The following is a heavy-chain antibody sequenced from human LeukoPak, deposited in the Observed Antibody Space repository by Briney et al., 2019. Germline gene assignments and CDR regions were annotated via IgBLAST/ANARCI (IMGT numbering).Heavy chain of an antibody. CDR2: IRYDGSNK. Sequence: GGSLRLSCAASGLTFSSYGMHWVRQAPGKGLEWVAFIRYDGSNKYYGDSVKGRFTISRDNAKNTLYMNMNSLGAEDTAVYYCVKAHCSISSCPVRGMDVWGQGTTVTVSS. V-gene: IGHV3-30*02. D-gene: IGHD2-2*01. J-gene: IGHJ6*02. CDR1: GLTFSSYG. CDR3: VKAHCSISSCPVRGMDV.